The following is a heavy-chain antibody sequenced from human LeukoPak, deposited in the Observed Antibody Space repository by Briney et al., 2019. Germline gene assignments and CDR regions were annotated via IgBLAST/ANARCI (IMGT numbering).Heavy chain of an antibody. J-gene: IGHJ5*02. V-gene: IGHV3-23*01. CDR1: GFTFSSYA. CDR3: AKGSSGWYWGNWFDP. D-gene: IGHD6-19*01. Sequence: PGGSLRLSCAASGFTFSSYAMSWVRQAPGKGLEWVSAISGSGGSTYYADSVKGRFTISRDNSKNTLYLPMNSLRAEDTAVYYCAKGSSGWYWGNWFDPWGQGTLVTVSS. CDR2: ISGSGGST.